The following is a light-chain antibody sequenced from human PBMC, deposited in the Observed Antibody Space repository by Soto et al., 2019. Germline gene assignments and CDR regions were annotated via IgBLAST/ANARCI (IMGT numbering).Light chain of an antibody. J-gene: IGKJ1*01. CDR3: QPYDSPWT. V-gene: IGKV3-20*01. CDR1: QSVSSSY. Sequence: LKQSKGTLSLSPGERATLSCRASQSVSSSYLAWYQQKPGQAPRLLIYGASSRATGIPDRFSGSGSGTDFTLTVSRLEPEDFAVYYCQPYDSPWTFGQ. CDR2: GAS.